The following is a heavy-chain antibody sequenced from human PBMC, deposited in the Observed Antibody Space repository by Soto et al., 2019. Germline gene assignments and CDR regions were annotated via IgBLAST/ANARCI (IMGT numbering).Heavy chain of an antibody. CDR2: INHSGST. Sequence: SETLSLTCAVYGGSFSGYYWSWIRQPPGKGLEWIGEINHSGSTNYNPSLKSRVTISVDTSKNQFSLKLSSVTAADTAVYYCARGVAVRISSSWYWSYYYMDVWGKGTTVTVSS. CDR1: GGSFSGYY. CDR3: ARGVAVRISSSWYWSYYYMDV. D-gene: IGHD6-13*01. J-gene: IGHJ6*03. V-gene: IGHV4-34*01.